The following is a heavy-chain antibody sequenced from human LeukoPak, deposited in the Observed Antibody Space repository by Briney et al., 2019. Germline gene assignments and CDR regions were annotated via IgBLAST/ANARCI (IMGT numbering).Heavy chain of an antibody. CDR1: GFIFSNFP. J-gene: IGHJ4*02. CDR3: VKPLGSAGYGYYFDY. D-gene: IGHD5-12*01. V-gene: IGHV3-64D*08. CDR2: ITSNGGST. Sequence: PGGSLRLSCAASGFIFSNFPMHWVRQAPGKGLEYVSAITSNGGSTYYADSVKGRFTISRDNSKNTLYLQMSSLRVEDTALYYCVKPLGSAGYGYYFDYWGQGTLVTVSS.